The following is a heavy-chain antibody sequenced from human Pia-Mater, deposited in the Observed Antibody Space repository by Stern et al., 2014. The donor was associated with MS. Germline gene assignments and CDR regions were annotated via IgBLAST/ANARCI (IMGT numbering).Heavy chain of an antibody. Sequence: EVQLLESGGGPVQPGRSLTLSCAASEFTFDDCDMHWVRQAPGNGLERVSGISWNCNNLAYADSVRGRFTISRDNAKNSLYLQMNGLRPEDTALYYCAKDISERHYYFDSWGEGTLVTVSS. CDR3: AKDISERHYYFDS. J-gene: IGHJ4*02. CDR2: ISWNCNNL. D-gene: IGHD3-16*02. V-gene: IGHV3-9*01. CDR1: EFTFDDCD.